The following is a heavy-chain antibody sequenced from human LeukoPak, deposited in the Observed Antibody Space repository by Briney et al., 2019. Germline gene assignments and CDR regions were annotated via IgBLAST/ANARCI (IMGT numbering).Heavy chain of an antibody. CDR1: GFPFSSYA. Sequence: QSGGSLRLSCAASGFPFSSYAMSWVRQAPGKGLEWVSAISGSGGSTYHADSVKGRFTISRDNSKNTLYLQMNSLRAEDTAVYYCAKAPSPNYYYYYMDVWGKGTTVTVSS. CDR3: AKAPSPNYYYYYMDV. CDR2: ISGSGGST. V-gene: IGHV3-23*01. J-gene: IGHJ6*03.